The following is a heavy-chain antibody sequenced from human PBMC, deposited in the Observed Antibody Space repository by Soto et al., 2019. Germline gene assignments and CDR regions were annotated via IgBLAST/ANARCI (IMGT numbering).Heavy chain of an antibody. Sequence: GGALRLSFAASGFPFSRYTMSWVRQAPGKGLEWISAVSGSGGSTYYADSVKGRFTISRYNSKDTLYLQMNNLRADDTAVYFCAPSPHYNWFNYWGQETLV. CDR3: APSPHYNWFNY. CDR2: VSGSGGST. V-gene: IGHV3-23*01. J-gene: IGHJ5*01. D-gene: IGHD3-10*01. CDR1: GFPFSRYT.